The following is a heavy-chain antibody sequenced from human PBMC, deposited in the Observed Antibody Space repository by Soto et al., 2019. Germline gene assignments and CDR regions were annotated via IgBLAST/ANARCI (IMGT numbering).Heavy chain of an antibody. V-gene: IGHV1-18*01. CDR3: ARGILAYFGMDV. Sequence: KLVQSGAEVKKPGASVKVSCKASGYSFTNYDISWVRQAPGQGLELMAWISAHNGNKHYAEKFKGRVSTTTDTSTSKAYMEVRTLKTDATAVYYCARGILAYFGMDVWGQGTTVTVS. CDR2: ISAHNGNK. J-gene: IGHJ6*02. D-gene: IGHD1-26*01. CDR1: GYSFTNYD.